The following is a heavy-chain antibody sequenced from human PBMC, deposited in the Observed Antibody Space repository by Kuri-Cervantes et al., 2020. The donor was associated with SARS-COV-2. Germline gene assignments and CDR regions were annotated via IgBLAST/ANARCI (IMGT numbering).Heavy chain of an antibody. CDR1: GFTFDDYA. J-gene: IGHJ4*02. Sequence: GGSLRLSCAASGFTFDDYAMHWVRQAPGKGLEWVSGISWNSGSIGYADSVKGRFTISRDNAKNSLYLQMNSLRDEDTAVYYCARGGSSSSVWGQGTLVTVSS. CDR3: ARGGSSSSV. CDR2: ISWNSGSI. D-gene: IGHD6-6*01. V-gene: IGHV3-9*01.